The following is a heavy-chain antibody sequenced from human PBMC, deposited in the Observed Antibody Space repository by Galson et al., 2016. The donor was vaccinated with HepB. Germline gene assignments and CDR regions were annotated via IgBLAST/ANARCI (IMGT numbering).Heavy chain of an antibody. CDR3: AKDGGYCSDATCYYRNS. CDR2: ITGSGGWI. J-gene: IGHJ4*02. CDR1: GFTFSSYA. Sequence: SLRLSCAASGFTFSSYAMSWVPRVLVKGLEWVSTITGSGGWIKYADSVKGRLITSRDNSKNTLYLQLNSLRAEDTAVYYCAKDGGYCSDATCYYRNSWGQGTLVTVSS. D-gene: IGHD2-15*01. V-gene: IGHV3-23*01.